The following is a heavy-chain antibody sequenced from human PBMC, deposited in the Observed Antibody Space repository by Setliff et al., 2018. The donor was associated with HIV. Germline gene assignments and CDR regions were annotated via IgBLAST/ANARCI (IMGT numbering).Heavy chain of an antibody. CDR3: AKDDVPRDFDI. CDR2: ISGSGGST. CDR1: GFYFSIYA. Sequence: PGGSLRLSCAASGFYFSIYAMSWVRQAPGKGLEWVSGISGSGGSTYYAASVKGRFTISRDNSKNTLYLQMNSLRVEDTAVYYCAKDDVPRDFDIWGQGTMVTVS. J-gene: IGHJ3*02. V-gene: IGHV3-23*01.